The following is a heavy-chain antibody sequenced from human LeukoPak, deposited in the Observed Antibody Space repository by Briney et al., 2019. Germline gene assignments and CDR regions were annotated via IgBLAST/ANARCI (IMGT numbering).Heavy chain of an antibody. Sequence: GGSLRLSCTASGFTFGDYAMSWVRQAPGKGLEWVAVISYDGSNKYYADSVKGRFTISRDNSKNTLYLQMNSLRAEDTAVYYCAKDGGYYDYVWGSWHGMDVWGQGTTVTVSS. V-gene: IGHV3-30*04. CDR3: AKDGGYYDYVWGSWHGMDV. D-gene: IGHD3-16*01. CDR2: ISYDGSNK. CDR1: GFTFGDYA. J-gene: IGHJ6*02.